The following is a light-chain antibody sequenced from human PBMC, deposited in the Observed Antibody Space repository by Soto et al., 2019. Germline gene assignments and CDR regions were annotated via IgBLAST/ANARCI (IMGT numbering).Light chain of an antibody. CDR3: LQPYT. CDR1: QSVSRY. Sequence: EIVLTQSPATLSLSPGERATLSCRASQSVSRYLACYQQKPGQAPRLLIYDASNRATGIPARFSGSGTGTDFTLTISSLEPEDFAVYCCLQPYTFGQGTKLEIK. V-gene: IGKV3-11*01. J-gene: IGKJ2*01. CDR2: DAS.